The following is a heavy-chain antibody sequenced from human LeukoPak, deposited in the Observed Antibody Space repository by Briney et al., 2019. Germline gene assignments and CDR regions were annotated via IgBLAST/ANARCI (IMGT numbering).Heavy chain of an antibody. V-gene: IGHV3-30*02. Sequence: GGSLRLSCAASGFIFSTYGTYWVRQAPGKGLEWVAFIRHDGSIKNYADSVKGRSTISRDHSKNTLYLQMNSLRAEDTAVYYCAKDSLADIDYWGQGTLVTVSS. CDR3: AKDSLADIDY. CDR1: GFIFSTYG. J-gene: IGHJ4*02. CDR2: IRHDGSIK. D-gene: IGHD3-16*01.